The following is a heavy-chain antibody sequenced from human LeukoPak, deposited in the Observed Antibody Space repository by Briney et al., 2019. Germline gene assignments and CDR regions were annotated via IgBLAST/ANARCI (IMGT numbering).Heavy chain of an antibody. D-gene: IGHD2-21*02. Sequence: GGSLRLSCAASGFTFSSYGMHWVRQAPGKGLEWVAVISYDGSNKYYADSVKGRFTISRDNSKNTLYLQMNSLRIEDTAIYYCAKDRLYFGDDFGDYWGQGTLATVSS. J-gene: IGHJ4*02. CDR3: AKDRLYFGDDFGDY. CDR2: ISYDGSNK. CDR1: GFTFSSYG. V-gene: IGHV3-33*05.